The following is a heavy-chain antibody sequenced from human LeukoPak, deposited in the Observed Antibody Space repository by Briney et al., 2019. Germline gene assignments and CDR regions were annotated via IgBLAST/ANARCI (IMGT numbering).Heavy chain of an antibody. CDR3: ASDYGTPTAYEN. Sequence: PSETLSLTCAVYGGSFSDYYWSWIRQPPGEGLEWIGEINHSGSTNYNPSLKSRVTISVDTSKNQFSLKLNSVTAADTAVYYCASDYGTPTAYENWGQGTLVTVSS. V-gene: IGHV4-34*01. CDR2: INHSGST. D-gene: IGHD3-16*01. J-gene: IGHJ4*02. CDR1: GGSFSDYY.